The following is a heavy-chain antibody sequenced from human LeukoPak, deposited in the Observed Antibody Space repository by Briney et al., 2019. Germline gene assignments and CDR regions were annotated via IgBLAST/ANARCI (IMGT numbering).Heavy chain of an antibody. CDR2: ISSSGSTI. V-gene: IGHV3-48*04. CDR1: GFTFNNYN. J-gene: IGHJ4*02. D-gene: IGHD6-13*01. Sequence: GGSLRLSCAASGFTFNNYNMNWVRQAPGKGLEWVSYISSSGSTIYYADSVKGRFTISRDNAKNSLYLQMNSLRAEDTAVYYCAREKGKQQPFDYWGQGTLVTVSS. CDR3: AREKGKQQPFDY.